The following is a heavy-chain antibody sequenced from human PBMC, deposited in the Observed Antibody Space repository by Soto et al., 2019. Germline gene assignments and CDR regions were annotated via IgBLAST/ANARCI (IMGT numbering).Heavy chain of an antibody. D-gene: IGHD3-10*01. V-gene: IGHV2-5*02. Sequence: QITLKESGPTLVKPTQTLTLTCSFSGFSLSTRGVGVGWIRQPPGKALEWLALIYWDDDRRYSPSLKSRLTITQDTSKNQVVLTMTNMEPVDTATYYCARSLWFGELLWGQGTLVTVSS. CDR2: IYWDDDR. CDR1: GFSLSTRGVG. J-gene: IGHJ4*02. CDR3: ARSLWFGELL.